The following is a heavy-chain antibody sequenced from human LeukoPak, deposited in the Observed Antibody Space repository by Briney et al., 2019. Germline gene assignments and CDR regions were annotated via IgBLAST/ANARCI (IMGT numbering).Heavy chain of an antibody. Sequence: GGSLRLSCAASGFTFSSSGMHWVRQAPGKGLEWVAVIWYDGSNRYYADPVKGRFTVSRDNSKNTLYLQMNSLRAEDTAVYYCAREAFDSSGYYYVKNFDYWGQGTLVTVSS. CDR1: GFTFSSSG. CDR3: AREAFDSSGYYYVKNFDY. V-gene: IGHV3-33*01. D-gene: IGHD3-22*01. J-gene: IGHJ4*02. CDR2: IWYDGSNR.